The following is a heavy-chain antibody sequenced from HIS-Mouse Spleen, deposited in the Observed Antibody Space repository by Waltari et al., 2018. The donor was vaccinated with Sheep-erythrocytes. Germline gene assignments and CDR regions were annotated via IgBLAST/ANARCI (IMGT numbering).Heavy chain of an antibody. V-gene: IGHV1-69*04. Sequence: QVQRVQSGAEVKKPGSSVKVSCKAAGGPFSSYAISWGRQAPGQGLEWMGRIIPILGIANYAQKFQGRVTITADKSTSTAYMELSSLRSEDTAVYYCAQTGATTPHFDYWGQGTLVTVSS. CDR2: IIPILGIA. CDR3: AQTGATTPHFDY. D-gene: IGHD1-26*01. J-gene: IGHJ4*02. CDR1: GGPFSSYA.